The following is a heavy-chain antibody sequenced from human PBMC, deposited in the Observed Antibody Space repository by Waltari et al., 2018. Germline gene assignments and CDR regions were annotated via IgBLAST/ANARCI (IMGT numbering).Heavy chain of an antibody. CDR1: GGSFSGYY. CDR3: ARGGITIFGVVITPFDY. D-gene: IGHD3-3*01. J-gene: IGHJ4*02. CDR2: INHSGST. Sequence: QVQLQQWGAGLLKPSETLSLTCAVYGGSFSGYYWSRIRQPPGKGLEWIGEINHSGSTNYNPSLKSRVTISVDTSKNQFSLKLSSVTAADTAVYYCARGGITIFGVVITPFDYWGQGTLVTVSS. V-gene: IGHV4-34*01.